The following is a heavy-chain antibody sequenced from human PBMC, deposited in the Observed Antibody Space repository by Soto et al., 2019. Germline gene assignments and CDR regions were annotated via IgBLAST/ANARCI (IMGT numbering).Heavy chain of an antibody. D-gene: IGHD7-27*01. V-gene: IGHV4-30-4*01. J-gene: IGHJ5*01. CDR2: IYKSATT. CDR3: ARGRYCLTGKCFPNWFDS. Sequence: TLSLTCSVSGDSISNLDYFWAWIRQPPGQALEYIGYIYKSATTYYNPSFESRVAISVDTSKSQFSLNVTSVTAADTAVYFCARGRYCLTGKCFPNWFDSWGQGALVTVSS. CDR1: GDSISNLDYF.